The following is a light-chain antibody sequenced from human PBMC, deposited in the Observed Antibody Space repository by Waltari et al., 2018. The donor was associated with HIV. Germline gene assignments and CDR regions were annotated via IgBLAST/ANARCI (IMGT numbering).Light chain of an antibody. V-gene: IGLV4-69*01. CDR3: QTWGTGIQRL. CDR1: GGHSNYA. J-gene: IGLJ3*02. CDR2: LNSDGSH. Sequence: QLVLTQSPSASASLGASVKLTCTLSGGHSNYAIAWHQQQPGKGPRYLMRLNSDGSHSKGDGIPDLFSGSSSGAERYLTISSLQSEDEADYYCQTWGTGIQRLFGGGTKLTVL.